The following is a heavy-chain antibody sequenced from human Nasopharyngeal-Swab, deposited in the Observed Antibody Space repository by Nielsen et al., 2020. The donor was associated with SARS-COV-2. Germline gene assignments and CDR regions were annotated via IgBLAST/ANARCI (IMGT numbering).Heavy chain of an antibody. J-gene: IGHJ6*02. Sequence: SETLSLTCTVSGCSISSYYWSWIRQPPGKGLEWIGYIYYSGSANYNPSLKSRVTISVDTSKNQFSLKLSSVTAADTAVYYCARGHPTIAVAGTNYYYGMDVWGQGTTVTVSS. CDR1: GCSISSYY. CDR3: ARGHPTIAVAGTNYYYGMDV. D-gene: IGHD6-19*01. CDR2: IYYSGSA. V-gene: IGHV4-59*01.